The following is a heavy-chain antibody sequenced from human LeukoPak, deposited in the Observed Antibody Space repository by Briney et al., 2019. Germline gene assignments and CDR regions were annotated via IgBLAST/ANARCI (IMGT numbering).Heavy chain of an antibody. CDR1: GGTFSSYA. CDR2: IIPIFGTA. D-gene: IGHD6-19*01. CDR3: ARGRIAVAGELDY. J-gene: IGHJ4*02. Sequence: SVKVSYKASGGTFSSYAISWVRQAPGQGLEWMGGIIPIFGTANYAQKFQGRVTITADESTSTAYMELSSLRSEDTAVYYCARGRIAVAGELDYWGQGTLVTVSS. V-gene: IGHV1-69*13.